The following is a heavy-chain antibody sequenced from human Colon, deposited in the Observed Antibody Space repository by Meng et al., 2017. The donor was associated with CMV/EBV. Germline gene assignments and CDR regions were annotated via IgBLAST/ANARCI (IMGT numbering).Heavy chain of an antibody. CDR3: AKETILYHRGWFDP. CDR2: TSNSGGST. V-gene: IGHV3-23*01. D-gene: IGHD2-8*01. CDR1: GFTFSTYA. Sequence: GSLRLSCAASGFTFSTYAMSWVRQAPGKGLEWVSGTSNSGGSTYYADSVKGRFTISRDNSKNTLYLQMNSLRAEDTAVYYCAKETILYHRGWFDPWGQGTLVTVSS. J-gene: IGHJ5*02.